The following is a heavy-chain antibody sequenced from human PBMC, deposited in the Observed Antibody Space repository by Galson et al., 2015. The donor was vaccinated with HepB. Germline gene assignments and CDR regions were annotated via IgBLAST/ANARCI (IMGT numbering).Heavy chain of an antibody. J-gene: IGHJ4*02. CDR1: GFTFSNYA. CDR3: ARGRRAYDISGYGY. V-gene: IGHV3-30*04. Sequence: SLRLSCAASGFTFSNYAMHWVRQAPGKGLEWVAIIAYDGSNKYYADSVKGRFTISRDNSQNTLYLQLNSLRAEDTAVFYCARGRRAYDISGYGYWGQGTLVTVSS. D-gene: IGHD3-22*01. CDR2: IAYDGSNK.